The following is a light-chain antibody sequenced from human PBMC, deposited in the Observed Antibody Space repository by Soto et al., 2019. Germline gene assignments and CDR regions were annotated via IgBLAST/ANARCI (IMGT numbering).Light chain of an antibody. J-gene: IGKJ1*01. Sequence: IVMTQSQATLSVSPGDRATLSCRASQSVSSNLAWYQQKPGQAPRLLIYGPSTRATGIPARFSGSGSGTELTLTISSLQSEDFAVYYCQQYNNWPRTFGQGTKVEIK. CDR3: QQYNNWPRT. V-gene: IGKV3-15*01. CDR2: GPS. CDR1: QSVSSN.